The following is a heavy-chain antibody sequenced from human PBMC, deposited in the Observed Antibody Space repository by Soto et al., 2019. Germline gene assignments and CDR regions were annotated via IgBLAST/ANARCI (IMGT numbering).Heavy chain of an antibody. CDR1: GFTFSSYS. J-gene: IGHJ3*02. CDR2: ISSSSSYI. Sequence: EVQLVESGGGLVKPGGSLRLSCAASGFTFSSYSMNWVRQAPGKGLEWVSSISSSSSYIYYADSVKGRFTISRDKAKNSLYLQMNSLRAEDTAVYYCARDKSPFLEWLLYRPDAFDIWGQGTMVTVSS. CDR3: ARDKSPFLEWLLYRPDAFDI. V-gene: IGHV3-21*01. D-gene: IGHD3-3*01.